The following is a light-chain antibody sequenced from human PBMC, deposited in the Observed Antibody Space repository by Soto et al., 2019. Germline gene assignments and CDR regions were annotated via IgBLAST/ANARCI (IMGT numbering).Light chain of an antibody. Sequence: DIQMTQSPSTLSASVGDKVTITCRASQSVDSWLAWYQQKPGKAPKFLIYKASILENGVPSRFSGSGSGTEFTLTISSLQPDDFATYYCLQYDKYLTFGPGTKV. V-gene: IGKV1-5*03. J-gene: IGKJ1*01. CDR2: KAS. CDR1: QSVDSW. CDR3: LQYDKYLT.